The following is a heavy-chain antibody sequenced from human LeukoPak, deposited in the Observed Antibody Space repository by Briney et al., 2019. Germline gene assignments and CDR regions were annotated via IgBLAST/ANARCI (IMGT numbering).Heavy chain of an antibody. CDR3: ARTYCIGSSCPGVFEY. J-gene: IGHJ4*02. CDR1: GYNFPGYG. D-gene: IGHD2-15*01. V-gene: IGHV3-23*01. CDR2: ISDSGGRT. Sequence: GGSLRLSCAGPGYNFPGYGMGWVRQAPGKGLEWVSVISDSGGRTYSAASVKGRFTISRDNSKDTLYLQMNSLRAEDTAVYYCARTYCIGSSCPGVFEYWGQGTLVTVSS.